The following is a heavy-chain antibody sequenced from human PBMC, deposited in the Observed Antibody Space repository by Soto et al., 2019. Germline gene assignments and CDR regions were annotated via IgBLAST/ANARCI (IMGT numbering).Heavy chain of an antibody. V-gene: IGHV3-23*01. CDR1: GFTFSSYA. CDR3: AKKIGCPRLSVGATTQYYFDY. CDR2: ISGSGGST. Sequence: GGSLRLSCAASGFTFSSYAMSWVRQAPGNGLEWVSAISGSGGSTYYADSVKGRFTISRDNSKNTLFLQMNSLRAEDTAVYYCAKKIGCPRLSVGATTQYYFDYWGQGTLVTVSS. J-gene: IGHJ4*02. D-gene: IGHD1-26*01.